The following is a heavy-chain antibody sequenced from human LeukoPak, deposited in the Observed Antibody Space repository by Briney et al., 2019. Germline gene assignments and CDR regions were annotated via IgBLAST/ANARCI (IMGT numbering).Heavy chain of an antibody. Sequence: PGGSLRLSCAASGFTFSSYAMSWVRQAPGKGLEWVSAISGSGDNTKYADSVKGRFTISRDNSKNMLYLQMNSLRGEDTAVYYCAKFWGAVGGNWGNFDYWGQGTLVTVSS. CDR3: AKFWGAVGGNWGNFDY. J-gene: IGHJ4*02. V-gene: IGHV3-23*01. CDR2: ISGSGDNT. D-gene: IGHD6-19*01. CDR1: GFTFSSYA.